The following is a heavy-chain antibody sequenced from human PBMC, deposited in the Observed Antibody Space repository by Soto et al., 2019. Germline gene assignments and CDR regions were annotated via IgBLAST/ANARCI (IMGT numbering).Heavy chain of an antibody. CDR3: ASYCSGGSCYLQRGFDY. Sequence: GASVKVSCKASGGTFSSYAISWVRQAPGQGLEWMGRIIPILGIANYAQKFQGRVTITADKSTSTAYMELSSLRSEDTAVYYCASYCSGGSCYLQRGFDYWGQGTLVTVSS. D-gene: IGHD2-15*01. CDR2: IIPILGIA. CDR1: GGTFSSYA. V-gene: IGHV1-69*04. J-gene: IGHJ4*02.